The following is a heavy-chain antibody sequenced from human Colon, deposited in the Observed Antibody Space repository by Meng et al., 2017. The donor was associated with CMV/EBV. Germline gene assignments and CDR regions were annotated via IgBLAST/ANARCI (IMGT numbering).Heavy chain of an antibody. CDR2: ISAYNGKT. Sequence: SVKVSCKGSNYTFTNYGIAWVRQAPGQGLEWMGWISAYNGKTKYEEKLQDRVTMTTDTSTSTAYMELRTLRSDDTAVYYCARGSSSTMFGDYYYGMDVWGQGTTVTVSS. D-gene: IGHD3-3*01. CDR3: ARGSSSTMFGDYYYGMDV. CDR1: NYTFTNYG. J-gene: IGHJ6*02. V-gene: IGHV1-18*01.